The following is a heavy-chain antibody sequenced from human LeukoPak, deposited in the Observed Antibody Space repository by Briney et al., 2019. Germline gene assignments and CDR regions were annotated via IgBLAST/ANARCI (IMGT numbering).Heavy chain of an antibody. CDR1: GGSLSSYY. CDR2: IYYSGST. D-gene: IGHD5-24*01. CDR3: ARESLTWLQSRTSWFDP. J-gene: IGHJ5*02. Sequence: SETLSLTCTVSGGSLSSYYWSWIRQPPGKGLEWIGYIYYSGSTNYNPSLKSRVIISVDTSKNQFSLKLSSVTAADTAVYYCARESLTWLQSRTSWFDPWGQGTLVTVSS. V-gene: IGHV4-59*01.